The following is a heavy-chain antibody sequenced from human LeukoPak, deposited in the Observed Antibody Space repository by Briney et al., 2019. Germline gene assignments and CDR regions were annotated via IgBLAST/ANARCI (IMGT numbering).Heavy chain of an antibody. D-gene: IGHD4-11*01. J-gene: IGHJ6*03. CDR3: ARGSTVYYYYYYMDV. Sequence: KPSETLSLTCTVSGGSISSYYWSWIRQPPGKGLEWIGYIYYSGSTNYNPSLKSRVTISVDTSKNQFSLKLSPVTAADTAVYYCARGSTVYYYYYYMDVWGKGTTVTVSS. V-gene: IGHV4-59*01. CDR2: IYYSGST. CDR1: GGSISSYY.